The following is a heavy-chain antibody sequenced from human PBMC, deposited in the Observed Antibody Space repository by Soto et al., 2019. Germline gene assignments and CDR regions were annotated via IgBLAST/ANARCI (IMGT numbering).Heavy chain of an antibody. CDR2: INGGNGNT. CDR3: AKETGRYPEYYFHY. J-gene: IGHJ4*02. Sequence: GASVKVSCKASGYTFTGYAMHWVRQAPGQRLEWMGWINGGNGNTKYSQKLQGRVIITRDTAASKAYMELSSLRSEDTAVYYCAKETGRYPEYYFHYWGQGTLVTVSS. V-gene: IGHV1-3*01. CDR1: GYTFTGYA. D-gene: IGHD1-26*01.